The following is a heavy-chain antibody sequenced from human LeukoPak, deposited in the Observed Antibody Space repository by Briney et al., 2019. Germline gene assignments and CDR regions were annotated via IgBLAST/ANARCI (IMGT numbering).Heavy chain of an antibody. J-gene: IGHJ6*03. CDR1: GFTFSSYG. Sequence: PGGSLRLSCAASGFTFSSYGMHWVRQAPGKGLEWVAFIRYDGSNKYYADSVKGRFTISRDNSKNTLYLQMNSLRAEDTAVYYCARDAAAGIGYYYYYMDVWGKGTTVTISS. V-gene: IGHV3-30*02. D-gene: IGHD6-13*01. CDR2: IRYDGSNK. CDR3: ARDAAAGIGYYYYYMDV.